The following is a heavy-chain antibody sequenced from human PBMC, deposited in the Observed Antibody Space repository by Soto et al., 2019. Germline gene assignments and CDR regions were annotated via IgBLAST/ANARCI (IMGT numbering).Heavy chain of an antibody. CDR2: IKQDGSEK. CDR1: GFTFSSYW. D-gene: IGHD2-2*01. Sequence: GGSLRLSCAASGFTFSSYWMSWVRQAPGKGLEWVANIKQDGSEKYYVDSVKGRFTISRDNAKNSLYLQMNSLRAEDTAVYYCARGTRDVVVPAAMSRRGYYYYMDVWGKGTTVTVSS. V-gene: IGHV3-7*01. CDR3: ARGTRDVVVPAAMSRRGYYYYMDV. J-gene: IGHJ6*03.